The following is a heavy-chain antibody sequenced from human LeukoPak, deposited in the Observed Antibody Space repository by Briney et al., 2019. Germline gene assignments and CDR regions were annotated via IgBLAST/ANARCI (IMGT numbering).Heavy chain of an antibody. V-gene: IGHV6-1*01. CDR3: ARGAGPKQQLTAYYFDY. D-gene: IGHD6-13*01. J-gene: IGHJ4*02. Sequence: SQTLSLTCAISGDSVSSKSAAWNWIRQSPSRGLEWLGRTYYRSKWYNDYAVSVKSRITINPDTSKNQFSLQLNSVTPEDTAVYYCARGAGPKQQLTAYYFDYWGQGTLVTVSS. CDR2: TYYRSKWYN. CDR1: GDSVSSKSAA.